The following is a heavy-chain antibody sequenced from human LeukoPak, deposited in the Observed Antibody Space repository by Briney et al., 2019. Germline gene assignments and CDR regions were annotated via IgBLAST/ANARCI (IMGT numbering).Heavy chain of an antibody. J-gene: IGHJ4*01. CDR1: GFILCKYV. CDR3: AKWGDYDILTGYYDSDY. V-gene: IGHV3-23*01. Sequence: GGALRLSRAASGFILCKYVMSWVRPAPGKGGGGVSAIGGRDGGTYYADSVKGRFTVSRDDPKNTLYLQMNTLRVEDTAVYYCAKWGDYDILTGYYDSDYWGHGTLVTVSS. CDR2: IGGRDGGT. D-gene: IGHD3-9*01.